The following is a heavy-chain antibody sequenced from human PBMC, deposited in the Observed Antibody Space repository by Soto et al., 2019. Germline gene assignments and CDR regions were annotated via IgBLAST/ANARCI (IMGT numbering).Heavy chain of an antibody. D-gene: IGHD3-10*01. CDR2: ISISSSTI. Sequence: EVQLVESGGGLVQPGGSLRLAGAASGFTCSSYSMSWVRQAPGKGQAWVSYISISSSTIYYADSVKGRFTISRDNAKNSLYLQMNSLRADDTAVYYCARDPVVRGVILNDAFDIWGQGTMVTVSS. CDR3: ARDPVVRGVILNDAFDI. CDR1: GFTCSSYS. J-gene: IGHJ3*02. V-gene: IGHV3-48*01.